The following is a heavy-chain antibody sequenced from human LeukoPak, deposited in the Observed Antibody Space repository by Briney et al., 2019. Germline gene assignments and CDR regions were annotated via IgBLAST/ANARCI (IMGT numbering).Heavy chain of an antibody. Sequence: NPGGSLGLSCAASGFTFSSYSMNWVRQAPGKGLEWVSSISSSSSYIYYADSVKGRFTISRDNAKNSLYLQMNSLRAEDTAVYYCARAEGVSWFGELLHYFDYWGQGTLVTVSS. V-gene: IGHV3-21*01. CDR2: ISSSSSYI. J-gene: IGHJ4*02. CDR3: ARAEGVSWFGELLHYFDY. CDR1: GFTFSSYS. D-gene: IGHD3-10*01.